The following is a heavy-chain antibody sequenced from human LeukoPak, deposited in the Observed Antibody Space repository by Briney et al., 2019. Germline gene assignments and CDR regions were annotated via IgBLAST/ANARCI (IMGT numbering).Heavy chain of an antibody. J-gene: IGHJ6*03. V-gene: IGHV3-15*01. CDR3: TTGAHEWLGKNYYYYYMDV. Sequence: GGSLRLSCAASGFTFSSYAMSWVRQAPGKGLEWVGRIKSKTDGGTTDYAAPVKGRFTISRDDSKNTLYVQMNSLKTEDTAVYYCTTGAHEWLGKNYYYYYMDVWGKGTTVTVSS. CDR2: IKSKTDGGTT. D-gene: IGHD5-12*01. CDR1: GFTFSSYA.